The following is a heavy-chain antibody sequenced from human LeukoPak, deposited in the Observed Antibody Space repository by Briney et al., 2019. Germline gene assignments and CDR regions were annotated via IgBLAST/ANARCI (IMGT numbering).Heavy chain of an antibody. D-gene: IGHD5/OR15-5a*01. J-gene: IGHJ4*02. CDR1: GFTVSSNY. CDR3: ARDRSTTHFDY. Sequence: GGSLRLSCAASGFTVSSNYMSWVRQAPGKGLEWVSLIYSGGSTYYADSVKGRFTISRDNSKNTLFLQMDSLRAEDTAVYYCARDRSTTHFDYWGQGTLVTVSS. CDR2: IYSGGST. V-gene: IGHV3-53*01.